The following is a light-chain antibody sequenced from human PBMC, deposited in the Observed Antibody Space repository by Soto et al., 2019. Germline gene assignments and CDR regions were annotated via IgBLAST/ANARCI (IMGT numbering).Light chain of an antibody. CDR1: QSVSSN. Sequence: IVMTQSPATLSVSPGERATLSCRASQSVSSNLAWYQQKPGQAPRLLIYGASTRATGFPARFSGSGSGTEFTLTISSLQSEDFAVYYCQQYNNWPVTFGRGTKV. CDR2: GAS. V-gene: IGKV3-15*01. J-gene: IGKJ1*01. CDR3: QQYNNWPVT.